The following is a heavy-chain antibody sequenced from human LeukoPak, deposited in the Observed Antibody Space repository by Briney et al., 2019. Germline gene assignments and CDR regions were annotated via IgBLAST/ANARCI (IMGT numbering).Heavy chain of an antibody. CDR2: ISAYNDNT. CDR1: GYTFTSYG. Sequence: GASVKVSCKASGYTFTSYGISWVRQAPEQGLEWMGWISAYNDNTNYAQKLQGRVTMTTDTSTSTAYMELRSLRSDDTAVYYCARVHYDILTGYSYFDYWGQGTLVTVSS. V-gene: IGHV1-18*01. D-gene: IGHD3-9*01. J-gene: IGHJ4*01. CDR3: ARVHYDILTGYSYFDY.